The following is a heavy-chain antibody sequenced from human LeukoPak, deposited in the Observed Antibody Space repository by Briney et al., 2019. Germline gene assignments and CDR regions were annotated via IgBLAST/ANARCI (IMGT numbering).Heavy chain of an antibody. J-gene: IGHJ4*02. CDR1: GFTFSSYG. D-gene: IGHD2-15*01. CDR2: ISYDGSNK. CDR3: ADLAATFEFDY. Sequence: GGSLRLSCAASGFTFSSYGMHWVRQAPGKGLEWVAVISYDGSNKYYADSAKGRFTISRDNSKNTLYLQMNSLRAEDTAVYYCADLAATFEFDYWGQGTLVTVSS. V-gene: IGHV3-30*03.